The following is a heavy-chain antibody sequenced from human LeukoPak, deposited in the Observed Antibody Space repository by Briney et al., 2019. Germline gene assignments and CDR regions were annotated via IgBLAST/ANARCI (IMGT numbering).Heavy chain of an antibody. CDR1: GGSISSYY. CDR3: ARDRALGSGKYYFDY. J-gene: IGHJ4*02. D-gene: IGHD3-16*01. Sequence: SETLSLTCTVSGGSISSYYWSCIRLPPGKGLEWIGYIDYSGSTNYNPSLKSRVTISLDTSKNQFSLKLSSVTAADTAVYFCARDRALGSGKYYFDYWGQGTLVTVSS. CDR2: IDYSGST. V-gene: IGHV4-59*01.